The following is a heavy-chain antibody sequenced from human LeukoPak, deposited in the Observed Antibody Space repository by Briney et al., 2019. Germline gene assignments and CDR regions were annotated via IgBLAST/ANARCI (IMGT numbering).Heavy chain of an antibody. CDR2: ISGSGGST. Sequence: GGSLRLSCAASGFTFSTYWMSWVRQAPGKGLEWVSAISGSGGSTYYADSVKGRFTISRDNSKNTLYLQMNSLRAEDTAVYYCAKDAYYGSGPWVDYWGQGTLVTVSS. CDR3: AKDAYYGSGPWVDY. CDR1: GFTFSTYW. J-gene: IGHJ4*02. D-gene: IGHD3-10*01. V-gene: IGHV3-23*01.